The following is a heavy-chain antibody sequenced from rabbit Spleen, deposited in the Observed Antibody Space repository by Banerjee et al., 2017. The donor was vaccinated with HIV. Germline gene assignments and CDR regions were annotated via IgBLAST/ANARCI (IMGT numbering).Heavy chain of an antibody. CDR1: GFSFSSGYY. CDR3: ARDTGSSFSSYGMDL. D-gene: IGHD8-1*01. J-gene: IGHJ6*01. CDR2: IGTGSSGVT. Sequence: QEHLVESGGGLVKPEGSLTLTCTASGFSFSSGYYMGWVRQAPGKGLEWIACIGTGSSGVTYYASWAKSRFTISQTSSTTVTLQMTSLTAADTATYFCARDTGSSFSSYGMDLWGPGTLVTVS. V-gene: IGHV1S45*01.